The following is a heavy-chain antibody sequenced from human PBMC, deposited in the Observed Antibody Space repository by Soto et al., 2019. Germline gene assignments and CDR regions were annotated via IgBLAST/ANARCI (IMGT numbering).Heavy chain of an antibody. CDR2: INHSGNT. Sequence: SETLSLTCTVSDGSISSYYWSWIRQPPEKGQEWIGEINHSGNTNYNPSLKSRVTISVDTSKNQFSLKLSSVTAADTAVYYCARGGSSGWPYYYYYYMDVWGKGTTVTVSS. CDR1: DGSISSYY. J-gene: IGHJ6*03. D-gene: IGHD6-19*01. V-gene: IGHV4-34*01. CDR3: ARGGSSGWPYYYYYYMDV.